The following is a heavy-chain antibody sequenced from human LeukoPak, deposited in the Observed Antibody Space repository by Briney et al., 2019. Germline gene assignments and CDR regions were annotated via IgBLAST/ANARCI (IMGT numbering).Heavy chain of an antibody. CDR2: ISSNGGST. J-gene: IGHJ6*02. Sequence: GSLRLSCAASGFTFSSYAMHWVRQAPGKGLEYVSAISSNGGSTYYANSVKGRFTISRDNSKNTLYLQMGSLRAEDMAVYYCARGRCSSTSCYWLNGMDVWGQGTTVTVSS. D-gene: IGHD2-2*01. CDR1: GFTFSSYA. CDR3: ARGRCSSTSCYWLNGMDV. V-gene: IGHV3-64*01.